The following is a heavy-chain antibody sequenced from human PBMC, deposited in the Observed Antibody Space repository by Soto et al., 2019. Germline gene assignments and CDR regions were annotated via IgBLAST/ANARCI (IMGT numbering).Heavy chain of an antibody. J-gene: IGHJ4*02. CDR1: GYTFTTYP. CDR3: ARKDHYRSSIYYFDS. Sequence: QVQLVQSGAEVKKPGASVKVSCKASGYTFTTYPIHWVRQAPGQGLEWMGWINPGNGDRDYLQKFQGRVTVTRDTSASTAYMELSSLTSEDTAVYYCARKDHYRSSIYYFDSWGQGTLVTVSS. D-gene: IGHD3-10*01. V-gene: IGHV1-3*01. CDR2: INPGNGDR.